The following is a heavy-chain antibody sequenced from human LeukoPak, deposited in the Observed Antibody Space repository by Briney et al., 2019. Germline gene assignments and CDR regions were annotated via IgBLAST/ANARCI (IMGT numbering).Heavy chain of an antibody. Sequence: GASVKVSCKASGYTFTSYDINWVRQATGQGLEWMGWINPNSGNTGYAQKFQGRVTITRNTSISTAYMELSSLRSEDTAVYYCARSGSSWNGELDYWGQGTLVTVSS. CDR2: INPNSGNT. J-gene: IGHJ4*02. V-gene: IGHV1-8*03. CDR3: ARSGSSWNGELDY. D-gene: IGHD6-13*01. CDR1: GYTFTSYD.